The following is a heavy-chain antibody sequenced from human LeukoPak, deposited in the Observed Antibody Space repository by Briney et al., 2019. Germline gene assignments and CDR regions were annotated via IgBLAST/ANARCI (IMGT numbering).Heavy chain of an antibody. CDR1: DTSTNTYY. D-gene: IGHD3-10*01. CDR2: IYTTGTT. CDR3: AKVAKYYYGSETYFFFDH. V-gene: IGHV4-4*07. Sequence: SETLSLTCTVSDTSTNTYYWSWIRQPAGKGLEWIGHIYTTGTTNYNPSLKSRVTMSIDTSKNQFSLNLRSVTAADTAVYYCAKVAKYYYGSETYFFFDHWGQGTLVTVSS. J-gene: IGHJ4*02.